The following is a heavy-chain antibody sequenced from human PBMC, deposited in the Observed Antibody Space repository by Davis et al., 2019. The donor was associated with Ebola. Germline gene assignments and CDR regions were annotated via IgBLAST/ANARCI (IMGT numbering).Heavy chain of an antibody. D-gene: IGHD3-10*01. V-gene: IGHV4-34*01. CDR3: ARGPLYYYGSGSYYFY. CDR2: IYYSGST. CDR1: GGSLSGYY. J-gene: IGHJ4*02. Sequence: SETLSLTCAVYGGSLSGYYWSWIRQPPGKGLEWIGSIYYSGSTYYNPSLKSRVTISVDTSKNQFSLKLSSVTAADTAVYYCARGPLYYYGSGSYYFYWGQGTLVTVSS.